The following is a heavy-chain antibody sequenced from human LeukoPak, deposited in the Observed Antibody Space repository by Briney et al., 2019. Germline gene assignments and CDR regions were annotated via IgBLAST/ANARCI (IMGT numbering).Heavy chain of an antibody. CDR3: ARLNYYYDSSGYYPSSPFDY. CDR2: IYYSGST. J-gene: IGHJ4*02. Sequence: SETLSLTCTVSGGSISSSSYYWGWIRQPPGKGLEWIGSIYYSGSTYYNPSLKSRVTISVDTSKNQFSLKLSSVTAGDTAVYYCARLNYYYDSSGYYPSSPFDYWGQGTLVTVSS. V-gene: IGHV4-39*01. D-gene: IGHD3-22*01. CDR1: GGSISSSSYY.